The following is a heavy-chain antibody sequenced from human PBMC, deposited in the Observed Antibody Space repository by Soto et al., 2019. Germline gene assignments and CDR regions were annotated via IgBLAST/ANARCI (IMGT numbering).Heavy chain of an antibody. Sequence: SETLSLTCTVSGGSISSSSYYGGWIRQPPGKGLEWIGSIYYSGYTYYNPSLKSRVTISVDTSKNQFSLKLSSVTAADTAVYYCARVAAAGTYFDYWGQGTLVTVSS. D-gene: IGHD6-13*01. CDR3: ARVAAAGTYFDY. V-gene: IGHV4-39*01. CDR2: IYYSGYT. J-gene: IGHJ4*02. CDR1: GGSISSSSYY.